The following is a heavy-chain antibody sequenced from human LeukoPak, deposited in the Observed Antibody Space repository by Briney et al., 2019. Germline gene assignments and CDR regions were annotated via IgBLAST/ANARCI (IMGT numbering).Heavy chain of an antibody. CDR1: GGSISSSSYY. CDR3: ARHHPYSYGLGAFDI. Sequence: SETLSLTCTVSGGSISSSSYYWGWIRQPPGKGLEWIGSIYYSGSTYYNPFLKSRVTISVDTSKNQFSLKLSSVTAADTAVYYCARHHPYSYGLGAFDIWGQGTMVTVSS. V-gene: IGHV4-39*01. D-gene: IGHD5-18*01. J-gene: IGHJ3*02. CDR2: IYYSGST.